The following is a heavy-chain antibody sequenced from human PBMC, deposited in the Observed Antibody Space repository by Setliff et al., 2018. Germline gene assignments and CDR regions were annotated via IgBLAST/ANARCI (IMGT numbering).Heavy chain of an antibody. D-gene: IGHD3-10*01. Sequence: PGGSLRLSCAASGFTFSNYWMSWVRQAPGKGLEWVGHIRSKTDGGATSYAAPVQGRFTISRDDSTNTLYLHMNSLTTEDTGVYYCTTGTNYFGSGSTSHLFYMDVWGKGTTVTVSS. CDR2: IRSKTDGGAT. CDR1: GFTFSNYW. V-gene: IGHV3-15*01. CDR3: TTGTNYFGSGSTSHLFYMDV. J-gene: IGHJ6*03.